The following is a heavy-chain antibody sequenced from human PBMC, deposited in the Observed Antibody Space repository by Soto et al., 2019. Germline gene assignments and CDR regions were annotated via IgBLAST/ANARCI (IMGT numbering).Heavy chain of an antibody. V-gene: IGHV1-69*06. J-gene: IGHJ4*02. CDR1: GYTFTSYA. Sequence: ASVKVSCKASGYTFTSYAMHWVRQAPGQGLEWMGGIIPIFGTANYAQKYQGRVTMTEDTSTDTAYMEPSSLRSEDTAVYYCATGLDTAPYFDYWGQGTLVTVSS. D-gene: IGHD1-1*01. CDR3: ATGLDTAPYFDY. CDR2: IIPIFGTA.